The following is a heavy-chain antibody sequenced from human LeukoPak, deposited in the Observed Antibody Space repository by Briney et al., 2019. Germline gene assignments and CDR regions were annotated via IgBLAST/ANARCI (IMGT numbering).Heavy chain of an antibody. CDR1: GAFIRGGGVY. Sequence: SETLSLTCTVSGAFIRGGGVYWSWIRQPPGKGLEWIGYIYHSGTTYYSPSLKSRVTMSVDKSKNQFSLKLSSVTAADTAVYYCASAEPRGIIWYPYWGQGTLVTVSS. J-gene: IGHJ4*02. D-gene: IGHD6-13*01. CDR3: ASAEPRGIIWYPY. CDR2: IYHSGTT. V-gene: IGHV4-30-2*01.